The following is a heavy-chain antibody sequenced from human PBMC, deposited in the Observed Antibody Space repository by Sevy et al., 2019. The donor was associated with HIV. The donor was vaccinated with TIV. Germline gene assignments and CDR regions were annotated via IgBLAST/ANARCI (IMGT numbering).Heavy chain of an antibody. CDR3: AREGCTKPHDY. CDR2: LSFGCGEI. V-gene: IGHV3-23*01. D-gene: IGHD2-8*01. J-gene: IGHJ4*02. Sequence: GGSLRLSCAASGFTFSKYSMSWVRQHPGKGLEWVSTLSFGCGEINYADSVKGRFTISRDNSKSWVYLQMNNLRSEDTAVYYCAREGCTKPHDYWGQGTLVTVSS. CDR1: GFTFSKYS.